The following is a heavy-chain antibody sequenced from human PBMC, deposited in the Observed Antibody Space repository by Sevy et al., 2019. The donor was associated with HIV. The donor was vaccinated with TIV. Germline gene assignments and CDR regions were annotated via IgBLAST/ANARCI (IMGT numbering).Heavy chain of an antibody. Sequence: ASVKVSCKASGYTFTSYYMHWVRQAPGQGLEWMGIINPSGGSTSYAQKFQGRVTMTRDTSTSTVYMELSSLRSEDTAVYYCAREGGLQYSYYGMDVWGQGTTVTVSS. CDR1: GYTFTSYY. CDR2: INPSGGST. CDR3: AREGGLQYSYYGMDV. J-gene: IGHJ6*02. V-gene: IGHV1-46*03. D-gene: IGHD4-4*01.